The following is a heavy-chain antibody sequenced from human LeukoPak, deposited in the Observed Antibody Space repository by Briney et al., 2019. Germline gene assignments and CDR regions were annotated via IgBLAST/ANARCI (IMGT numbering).Heavy chain of an antibody. D-gene: IGHD3-22*01. V-gene: IGHV4-34*01. CDR2: INHSGST. J-gene: IGHJ4*02. CDR1: GGSFSGYY. Sequence: SETLSLTCAVYGGSFSGYYWSWIRQPPGKGLEWIGEINHSGSTNYNPSLKSRVTISVDTSKNQFSLKLSSVTAADTAVYYCARTPVRYYYDSSGYYNFDYWGQGTLVTVSS. CDR3: ARTPVRYYYDSSGYYNFDY.